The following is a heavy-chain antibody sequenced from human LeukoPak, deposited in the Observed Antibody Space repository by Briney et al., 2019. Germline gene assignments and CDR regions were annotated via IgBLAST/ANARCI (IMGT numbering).Heavy chain of an antibody. J-gene: IGHJ6*03. CDR2: IIPIFGTA. Sequence: AASVKVSCKASGGTFSSYAISWVRQAPGQGLEWMGGIIPIFGTANYAQKFQGRVTITADESTSTAYMELSSLRSEDTAVYYCARTGLLWFGELLKMRDGDYYYYMDVWGKGTTVTISS. D-gene: IGHD3-10*01. CDR1: GGTFSSYA. CDR3: ARTGLLWFGELLKMRDGDYYYYMDV. V-gene: IGHV1-69*13.